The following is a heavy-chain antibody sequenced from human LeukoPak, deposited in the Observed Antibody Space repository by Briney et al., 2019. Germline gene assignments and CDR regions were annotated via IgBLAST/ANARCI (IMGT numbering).Heavy chain of an antibody. CDR1: GGSISSSSYF. CDR2: TYYTGSP. CDR3: ARRPYSSSWYFDY. V-gene: IGHV4-39*01. Sequence: SETLSLTCTVSGGSISSSSYFWGWIRQPPGRGLEYIVSTYYTGSPYYNPSLKSRVTMSIDTSKNQFSLNLSSVTAADTALYYCARRPYSSSWYFDYWGQGTLVTVSS. J-gene: IGHJ4*02. D-gene: IGHD6-13*01.